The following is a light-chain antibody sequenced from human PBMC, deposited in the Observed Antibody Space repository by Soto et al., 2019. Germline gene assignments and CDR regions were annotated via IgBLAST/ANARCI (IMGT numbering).Light chain of an antibody. CDR3: NSYTCSSTLSPCV. CDR1: SSDVGGYKY. CDR2: DVS. V-gene: IGLV2-14*03. J-gene: IGLJ1*01. Sequence: QSALTQPASVSGSPGQSITISCTGTSSDVGGYKYVSWYQHHPGQAPKLMIYDVSNRPPGVSNRFSGSKSDNTASAILSGLQAEDGDESYCNSYTCSSTLSPCVFGAGTKLTVL.